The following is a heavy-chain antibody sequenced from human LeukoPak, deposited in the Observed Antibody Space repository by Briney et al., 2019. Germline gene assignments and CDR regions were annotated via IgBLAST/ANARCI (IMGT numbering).Heavy chain of an antibody. J-gene: IGHJ4*02. CDR1: GFTFSSYA. Sequence: GGSLRLSCAASGFTFSSYAMSWVRQAPGKGLEWVSAISGSGGSTYYADSVKGRFTISRDNSKNTLYLQMNSLRAEDTAVYYCAKLRGGTTRNSYDYWGQGTLVTVSS. V-gene: IGHV3-23*01. CDR2: ISGSGGST. CDR3: AKLRGGTTRNSYDY. D-gene: IGHD1-7*01.